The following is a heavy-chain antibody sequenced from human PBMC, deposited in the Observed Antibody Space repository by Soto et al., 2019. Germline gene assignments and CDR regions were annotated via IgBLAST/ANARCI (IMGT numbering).Heavy chain of an antibody. CDR1: GFTFSTYA. J-gene: IGHJ4*02. Sequence: EVQLLESGGALVQPGGSLRLSCVASGFTFSTYAMTWVRQAPGKGLEWVSSISHSGSSTYYADSVKGRFTISRDNSKSPVYLQMHGLRADDTAIYYCAKEGRAERELRNFDRWGQGTLVTVSS. V-gene: IGHV3-23*01. CDR2: ISHSGSST. D-gene: IGHD1-26*01. CDR3: AKEGRAERELRNFDR.